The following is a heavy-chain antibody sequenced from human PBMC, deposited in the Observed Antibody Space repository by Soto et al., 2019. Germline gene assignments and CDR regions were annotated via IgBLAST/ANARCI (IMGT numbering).Heavy chain of an antibody. CDR1: GGSFSGYY. Sequence: PSETLSLTCAVYGGSFSGYYWSWIRQPPGKGLEWIGEINHSGSTNYNPSLKSRVTISVDTSKNQFSLKLSSVTAADTAVYYCARRGSSYYDFWSGYYPAPFDYWGQGTLVIVSS. CDR3: ARRGSSYYDFWSGYYPAPFDY. CDR2: INHSGST. D-gene: IGHD3-3*01. V-gene: IGHV4-34*01. J-gene: IGHJ4*02.